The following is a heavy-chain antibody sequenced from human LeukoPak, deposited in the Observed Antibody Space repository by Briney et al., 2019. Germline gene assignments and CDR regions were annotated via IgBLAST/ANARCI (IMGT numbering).Heavy chain of an antibody. CDR2: ISSSSSTI. Sequence: PGGSLRLSCAASGFIFSSYSMNWVRQALGKGLEWVSYISSSSSTIYYADSVKGRFTISRDNAKNSLYLQMNSLRAEDTAVYYCARDPLEDIVVVVGRNWGQGTLVTVSS. V-gene: IGHV3-48*01. CDR1: GFIFSSYS. D-gene: IGHD2-15*01. J-gene: IGHJ4*02. CDR3: ARDPLEDIVVVVGRN.